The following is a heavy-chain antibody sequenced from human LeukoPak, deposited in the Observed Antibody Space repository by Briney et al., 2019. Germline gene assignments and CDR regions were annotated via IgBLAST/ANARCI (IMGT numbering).Heavy chain of an antibody. Sequence: GESLKISCKGSGYSFTSYWISWVLQMPGKGLEWMGRIDPSDSYTNYSPSFQGHVTISADKSISTAYLQWSSLKASDTAMYYCAGAGIAVAGNAEYFQHWGQGTLVTVSS. CDR2: IDPSDSYT. CDR3: AGAGIAVAGNAEYFQH. V-gene: IGHV5-10-1*01. D-gene: IGHD6-19*01. CDR1: GYSFTSYW. J-gene: IGHJ1*01.